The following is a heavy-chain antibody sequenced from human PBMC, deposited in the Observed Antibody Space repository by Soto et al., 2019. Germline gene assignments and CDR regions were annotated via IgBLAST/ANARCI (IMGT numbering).Heavy chain of an antibody. D-gene: IGHD6-19*01. CDR3: AKAAHIAVAGNGYFDY. J-gene: IGHJ4*02. V-gene: IGHV3-23*01. Sequence: PGGSLRLSCAASGFTFSSYAMSWVRQAPGKGLEWVSAISGSGGSTYYADSVKGRFTISRDNSKNTLYLQMSSLRAEDTAVYYCAKAAHIAVAGNGYFDYWGQGTLVTVSS. CDR2: ISGSGGST. CDR1: GFTFSSYA.